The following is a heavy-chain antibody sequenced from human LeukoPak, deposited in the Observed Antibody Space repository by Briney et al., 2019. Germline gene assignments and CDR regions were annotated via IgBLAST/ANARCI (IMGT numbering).Heavy chain of an antibody. Sequence: GGSVKPSCAASGFTFSGSAMHWVRQASGKGLEWVGRIKRKANSYATAYAASVKGRFTISRDDSKNTAYLQMNSLKTEDTAVYYCTRPTYGSGSYYNGGFDPWGQGTLVTVPS. CDR1: GFTFSGSA. CDR2: IKRKANSYAT. J-gene: IGHJ5*02. V-gene: IGHV3-73*01. CDR3: TRPTYGSGSYYNGGFDP. D-gene: IGHD3-10*01.